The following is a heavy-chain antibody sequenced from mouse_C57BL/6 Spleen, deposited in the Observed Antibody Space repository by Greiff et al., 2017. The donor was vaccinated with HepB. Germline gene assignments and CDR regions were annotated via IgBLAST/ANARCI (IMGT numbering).Heavy chain of an antibody. D-gene: IGHD3-2*02. CDR2: IDPSDSYT. J-gene: IGHJ4*01. CDR1: GYTFTSYW. CDR3: ARGDQATYYYAMDY. V-gene: IGHV1-50*01. Sequence: QVQLQQPGAELVKPGASVKLPCKASGYTFTSYWMQWVKQRPGQGLEWIGEIDPSDSYTNYNQKFKGKATLTVDTSSSTAYMQLSSLTSEDSAVYYCARGDQATYYYAMDYWGQGTSVTVSS.